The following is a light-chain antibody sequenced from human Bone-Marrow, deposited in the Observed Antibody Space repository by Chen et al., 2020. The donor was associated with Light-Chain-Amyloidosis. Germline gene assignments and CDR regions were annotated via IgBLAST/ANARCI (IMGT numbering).Light chain of an antibody. Sequence: QSALTQPASVSGSPAQSTTISCTGTSSDVGGDNHVSWYQQHPDKAPKLMIYEVTNRPSWVPDRFSGSKSDNTASLTISGLQTEDEADYFCSSYTITNTLVFGSGTRVTVL. V-gene: IGLV2-14*01. CDR3: SSYTITNTLV. CDR2: EVT. J-gene: IGLJ1*01. CDR1: SSDVGGDNH.